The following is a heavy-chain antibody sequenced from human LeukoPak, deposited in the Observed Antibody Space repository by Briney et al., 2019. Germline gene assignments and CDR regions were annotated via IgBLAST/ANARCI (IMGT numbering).Heavy chain of an antibody. CDR1: GFTFSNHG. V-gene: IGHV3-23*01. Sequence: PGGSLRLSCAASGFTFSNHGMSWVRRAPGKGLEWVSGISGSGKFIYYADSVKGRFTISRDNSKNTLYLQMNSLRAEDTAMYYCAKDLLQSTDIVGVVFDYWGQGTLAIVSS. J-gene: IGHJ4*02. D-gene: IGHD1-26*01. CDR3: AKDLLQSTDIVGVVFDY. CDR2: ISGSGKFI.